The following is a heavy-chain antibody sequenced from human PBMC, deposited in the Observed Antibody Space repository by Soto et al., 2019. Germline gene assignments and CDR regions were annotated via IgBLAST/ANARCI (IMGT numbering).Heavy chain of an antibody. CDR2: INPSGGST. CDR1: GYTFTTYY. V-gene: IGHV1-46*01. CDR3: ARGAYYYDSSGTFDY. J-gene: IGHJ4*02. Sequence: ASVKVSCKASGYTFTTYYIHWLRQAPGQGPEWMGIINPSGGSTGYAQKFQGRVTMTRDTSISTAYMELSRLRSDDTAVYYCARGAYYYDSSGTFDYWGQGTLVTVSS. D-gene: IGHD3-22*01.